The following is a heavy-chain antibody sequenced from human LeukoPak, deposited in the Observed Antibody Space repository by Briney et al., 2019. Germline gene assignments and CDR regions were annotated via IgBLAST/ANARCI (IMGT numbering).Heavy chain of an antibody. V-gene: IGHV3-23*01. CDR2: ITDNGGST. J-gene: IGHJ4*02. D-gene: IGHD1-26*01. CDR3: AKRNSGSYSRGFDY. CDR1: GFTFSSSA. Sequence: PGGSLRLSCAASGFTFSSSAMSWVRQTPGKGLEWVSTITDNGGSTYFADSMKGRFTISRDNSKNTLHLQMNSLRADDTAVYYCAKRNSGSYSRGFDYWGQGTLVTVSS.